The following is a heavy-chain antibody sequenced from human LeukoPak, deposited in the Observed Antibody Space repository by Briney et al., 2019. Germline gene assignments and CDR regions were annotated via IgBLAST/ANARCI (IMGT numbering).Heavy chain of an antibody. CDR3: ARDGWGVTTVYYYHRMDV. J-gene: IGHJ6*04. V-gene: IGHV1-3*01. CDR1: GYTFTSYA. D-gene: IGHD4-11*01. CDR2: INAGSGNT. Sequence: GASVKVSCKASGYTFTSYAMHWVRQAPGQGLEWMGWINAGSGNTKYSQKFQGRVTITRDTSASTAYMELSSLRSEDTAVYYCARDGWGVTTVYYYHRMDVWGKGTTVTVSS.